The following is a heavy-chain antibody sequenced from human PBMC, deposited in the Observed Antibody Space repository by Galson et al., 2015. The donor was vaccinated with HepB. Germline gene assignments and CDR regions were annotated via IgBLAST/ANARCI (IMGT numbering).Heavy chain of an antibody. CDR1: GYTFTSYA. Sequence: SVKVSCKASGYTFTSYAMHWVRQAPGQGLEWMGRINPNSGGTNYAQKFQGRVTMTRDTSISTAYMELSRLRSDDTAVYYCARPVGPRVGASGLGYWGQGTLVTVSS. V-gene: IGHV1-2*06. CDR3: ARPVGPRVGASGLGY. J-gene: IGHJ4*02. D-gene: IGHD1-26*01. CDR2: INPNSGGT.